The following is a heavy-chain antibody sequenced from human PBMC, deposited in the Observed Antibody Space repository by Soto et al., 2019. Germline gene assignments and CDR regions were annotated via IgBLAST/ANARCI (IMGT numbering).Heavy chain of an antibody. Sequence: QVQLQESGPGLVKPSETLSLTCTVSGDFISNYYWNWIRQSPGKGLEWIGYIYRTGSAKNNPPLNRRVTISVDTSMNKLSLKLSSVSDADTAVYYCGRQGNVDGTVGWFDSWGQGTLVTVSS. CDR1: GDFISNYY. D-gene: IGHD1-7*01. V-gene: IGHV4-59*08. CDR3: GRQGNVDGTVGWFDS. J-gene: IGHJ5*01. CDR2: IYRTGSA.